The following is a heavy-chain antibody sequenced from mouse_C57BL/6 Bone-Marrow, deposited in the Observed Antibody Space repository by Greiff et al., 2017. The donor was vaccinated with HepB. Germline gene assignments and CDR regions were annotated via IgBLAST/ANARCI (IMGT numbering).Heavy chain of an antibody. Sequence: VQLKESGGGLVQPGGSLKLSCAASGFTFSDYYMYWVRQTPEKRLEWVAYISNGGGSTYYPDTVKGRFTISRDNAKNTLYLQMSRLKSEDTAMYYCARSTTVVAHWYFDVWGTGTTVTVSS. D-gene: IGHD1-1*01. CDR1: GFTFSDYY. J-gene: IGHJ1*03. CDR3: ARSTTVVAHWYFDV. V-gene: IGHV5-12*01. CDR2: ISNGGGST.